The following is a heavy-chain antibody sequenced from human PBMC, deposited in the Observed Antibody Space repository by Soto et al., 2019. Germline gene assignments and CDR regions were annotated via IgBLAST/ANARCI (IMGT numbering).Heavy chain of an antibody. CDR1: GFTVSSNY. CDR2: IYSGGST. J-gene: IGHJ3*02. CDR3: ARGYSSVHDAFDI. D-gene: IGHD6-19*01. Sequence: XGSLRLSCSASGFTVSSNYMSWVRQAPGKGLEWVSVIYSGGSTYYADSVKGRFTISRDNSKNTLYLQMNVLRAEDTAVYYCARGYSSVHDAFDIWGQGTMVTVSS. V-gene: IGHV3-53*01.